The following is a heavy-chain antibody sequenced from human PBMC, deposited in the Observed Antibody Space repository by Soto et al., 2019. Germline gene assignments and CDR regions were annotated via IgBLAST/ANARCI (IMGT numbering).Heavy chain of an antibody. CDR1: GGSISSYY. CDR2: IYYSGST. V-gene: IGHV4-59*01. D-gene: IGHD4-17*01. CDR3: ARSCGDYEAFDI. J-gene: IGHJ3*02. Sequence: SETLSLTCTVSGGSISSYYWSWIRQPPGKGLEWIGYIYYSGSTNYNPSLKSRVTISVDTSKNQFSLKLSSVTAADTAVYYCARSCGDYEAFDIGGQGTMVTVSS.